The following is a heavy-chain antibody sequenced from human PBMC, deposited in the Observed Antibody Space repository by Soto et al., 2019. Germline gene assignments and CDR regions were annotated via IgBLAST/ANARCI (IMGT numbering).Heavy chain of an antibody. CDR2: VYYTGST. CDR3: ARGPSGDKVDY. V-gene: IGHV4-39*07. Sequence: LETLSLTCTVSGGSVATSSYYWCWIRQPPGRGLEWIGTVYYTGSTYYNPSLKSRVTISVDRSKNQFSLKLSSVTAADTAVYYCARGPSGDKVDYWGQGALVTVSS. CDR1: GGSVATSSYY. J-gene: IGHJ4*02. D-gene: IGHD7-27*01.